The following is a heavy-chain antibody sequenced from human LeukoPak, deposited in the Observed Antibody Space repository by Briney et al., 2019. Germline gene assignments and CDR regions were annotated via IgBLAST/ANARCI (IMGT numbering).Heavy chain of an antibody. V-gene: IGHV4-34*01. D-gene: IGHD3-3*01. J-gene: IGHJ4*02. Sequence: SETLSLTCAVYGVSFSGYYWSWIRQPPGKGLEWIGEINHSGSTNYNPSLKSRVTISVDTSKNQFSLKLSSVTAADTAVYYCARHGVVTIFGVVIPDDYWGQGTLVTVSS. CDR1: GVSFSGYY. CDR2: INHSGST. CDR3: ARHGVVTIFGVVIPDDY.